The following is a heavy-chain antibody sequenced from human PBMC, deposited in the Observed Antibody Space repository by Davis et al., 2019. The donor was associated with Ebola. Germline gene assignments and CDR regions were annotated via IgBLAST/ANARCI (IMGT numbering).Heavy chain of an antibody. Sequence: SETLSLTCAVYGGSFSGYYWSWIRQPPGKGLEWIGEINHSGSTNYNPSLKSRVTISVDTSKNQFSLKLSSVTAADTAVYYCARGGGRYYYDSSGYYGVYYGMDVWGQGTTVTVSS. CDR1: GGSFSGYY. J-gene: IGHJ6*02. D-gene: IGHD3-22*01. CDR3: ARGGGRYYYDSSGYYGVYYGMDV. V-gene: IGHV4-34*09. CDR2: INHSGST.